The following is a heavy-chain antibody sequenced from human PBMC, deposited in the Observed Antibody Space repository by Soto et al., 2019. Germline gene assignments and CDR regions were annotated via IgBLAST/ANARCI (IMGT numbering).Heavy chain of an antibody. CDR2: ISSYGADT. J-gene: IGHJ4*02. CDR1: GFTFNSYA. V-gene: IGHV3-64D*06. Sequence: QTVGSLRLSCSASGFTFNSYAMHWVRQAPGKGLEFVSAISSYGADTYYADSVKGRFAVSRDNSKNTLYLQMSSLRAEDTALYYCVKEGYMRSDWYGQFDYWGQGALVTVSS. D-gene: IGHD6-19*01. CDR3: VKEGYMRSDWYGQFDY.